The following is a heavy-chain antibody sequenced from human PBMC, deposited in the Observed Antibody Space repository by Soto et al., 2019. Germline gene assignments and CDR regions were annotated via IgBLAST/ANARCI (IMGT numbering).Heavy chain of an antibody. CDR2: VSYSGST. CDR1: GAYINSSPFY. CDR3: ARASDDEYGDFGWFDP. J-gene: IGHJ5*02. D-gene: IGHD4-17*01. V-gene: IGHV4-39*01. Sequence: SETMSLTCTVAGAYINSSPFYWGWVRQPPGKGLEWIGSVSYSGSTYDNAPLKSRVAISVDTSKNQFSLKLTSVTAADTAIYYCARASDDEYGDFGWFDPWGQGTPVTVSS.